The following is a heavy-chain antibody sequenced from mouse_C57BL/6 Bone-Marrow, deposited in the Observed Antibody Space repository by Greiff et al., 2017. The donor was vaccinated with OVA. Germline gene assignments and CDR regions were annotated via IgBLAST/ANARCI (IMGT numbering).Heavy chain of an antibody. V-gene: IGHV3-6*01. CDR2: ISYDGSN. J-gene: IGHJ1*03. D-gene: IGHD3-3*01. Sequence: EVQRVESGPGLVKPSQSLSLTCSVTGYSITSGYYWNWIRQFPGNKLEWMGYISYDGSNNYNPSLKNRISITRDTSKNQFFLKLNSVTTEDTATYYCARGDGWYFDVWGTGTTVTVSS. CDR3: ARGDGWYFDV. CDR1: GYSITSGYY.